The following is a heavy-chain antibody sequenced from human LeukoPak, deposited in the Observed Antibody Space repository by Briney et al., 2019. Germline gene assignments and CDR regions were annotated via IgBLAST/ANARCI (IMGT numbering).Heavy chain of an antibody. Sequence: GGSLRLSCAASGFTFSSYAMSWVRQAPVKGLEWVSAISGSGGSTYYADSVKGRFTISRDNSKNTLYLQMNSLRAEDTAVYYCASPKYYYYSSGYYYYYYGMDVWGQGTTVTVSS. CDR3: ASPKYYYYSSGYYYYYYGMDV. V-gene: IGHV3-23*01. J-gene: IGHJ6*02. CDR2: ISGSGGST. D-gene: IGHD3-22*01. CDR1: GFTFSSYA.